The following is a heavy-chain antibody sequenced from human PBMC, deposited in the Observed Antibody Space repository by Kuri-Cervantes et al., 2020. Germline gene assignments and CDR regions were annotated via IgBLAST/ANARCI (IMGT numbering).Heavy chain of an antibody. J-gene: IGHJ4*02. D-gene: IGHD2-21*01. CDR3: ARDTPHCGGGCFRSSGLDY. CDR2: ISWNSGSI. CDR1: GFSFDDYA. Sequence: GGSLRLSCAASGFSFDDYAMHWVRQAPGKGLEWVSGISWNSGSIGYADSVKGRFTISRDNAKNSLYLQMNSLRAEDTAVYYCARDTPHCGGGCFRSSGLDYWGQGTLVTVSS. V-gene: IGHV3-9*01.